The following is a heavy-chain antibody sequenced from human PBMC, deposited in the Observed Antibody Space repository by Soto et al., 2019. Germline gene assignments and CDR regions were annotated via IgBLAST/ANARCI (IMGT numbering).Heavy chain of an antibody. Sequence: SETLSLTCTVSGGSISSGGYYWSWIRQHPGKGLEWIGYIYYSGSTYYNPSLKSRVTISVDTSKNQFSLKLSSVTAADTAVYYCARNRYDFWSGYYIGQDAFDIWGQGTMVTVS. J-gene: IGHJ3*02. CDR3: ARNRYDFWSGYYIGQDAFDI. CDR1: GGSISSGGYY. V-gene: IGHV4-31*03. D-gene: IGHD3-3*01. CDR2: IYYSGST.